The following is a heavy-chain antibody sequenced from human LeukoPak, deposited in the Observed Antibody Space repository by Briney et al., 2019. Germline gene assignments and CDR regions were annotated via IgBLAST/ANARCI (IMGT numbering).Heavy chain of an antibody. Sequence: GGSLRLSCAASGFTFSSYSMNWVRQAPGKGLEWVSSISSSSSYIYYADSVKGRFTISRDNAKNSLYLQMNSLRAEDTAVYSCARSSYSSSWYTQSFLSDYYMDVRGKGTTVTISS. V-gene: IGHV3-21*01. CDR1: GFTFSSYS. D-gene: IGHD6-13*01. CDR2: ISSSSSYI. CDR3: ARSSYSSSWYTQSFLSDYYMDV. J-gene: IGHJ6*03.